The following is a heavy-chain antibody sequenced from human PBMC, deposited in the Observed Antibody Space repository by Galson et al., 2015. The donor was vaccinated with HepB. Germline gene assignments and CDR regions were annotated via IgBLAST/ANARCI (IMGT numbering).Heavy chain of an antibody. J-gene: IGHJ6*03. CDR1: GYTFTSYG. V-gene: IGHV1-18*01. CDR3: ARPRERITMVRGKYYYYYMDV. D-gene: IGHD3-10*01. Sequence: SVKVSCKASGYTFTSYGISWVRQAPGQGLEWMGWISAYNGNTNYAQKLQGRVTMTTDTSTSTAYMELRSLRSDDTAVYYCARPRERITMVRGKYYYYYMDVWGKGTTVTVSS. CDR2: ISAYNGNT.